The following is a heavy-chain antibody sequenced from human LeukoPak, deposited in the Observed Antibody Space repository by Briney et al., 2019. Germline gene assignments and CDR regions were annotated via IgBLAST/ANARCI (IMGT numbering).Heavy chain of an antibody. J-gene: IGHJ4*02. CDR2: IYYSGST. D-gene: IGHD5-12*01. CDR3: ARLGLYSGYAFDY. Sequence: SETLSLTYTVSGGSISSYYWSWIRQPPGKGLEWIGYIYYSGSTNYNPSLKSRVTISVDTSKNQLSLKLSSVTAADTAVYYCARLGLYSGYAFDYWGQGTLVTVSS. V-gene: IGHV4-59*08. CDR1: GGSISSYY.